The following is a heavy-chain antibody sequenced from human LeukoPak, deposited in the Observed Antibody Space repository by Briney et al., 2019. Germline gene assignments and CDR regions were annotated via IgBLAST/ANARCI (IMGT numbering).Heavy chain of an antibody. CDR2: INTNTGNP. CDR1: GYTFTTYA. D-gene: IGHD1-7*01. J-gene: IGHJ6*03. Sequence: GASVKVSCKASGYTFTTYAMSWVRQAPGQGLEWMGWINTNTGNPTYAQGFTGRFVSSLDTSVSTAYLQISSLKAEDTAVYYCARVRTSSYYHYMDVWGKGTTVTVSS. CDR3: ARVRTSSYYHYMDV. V-gene: IGHV7-4-1*02.